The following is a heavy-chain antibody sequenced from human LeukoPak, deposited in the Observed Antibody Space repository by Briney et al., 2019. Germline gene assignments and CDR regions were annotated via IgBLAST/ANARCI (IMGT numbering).Heavy chain of an antibody. V-gene: IGHV3-30-3*01. J-gene: IGHJ5*02. D-gene: IGHD3-3*01. CDR2: ISYDGSNK. CDR3: TRDTRIFGVVIIGPQGWFDP. Sequence: GGSLRLSCAASGFTFSSYAMHWVRQAPGKGLEWVAAISYDGSNKYYADSVKGRFTISRDNSKNTLYLQMNSLRAEDTAVYYCTRDTRIFGVVIIGPQGWFDPWGQGTLLTVSS. CDR1: GFTFSSYA.